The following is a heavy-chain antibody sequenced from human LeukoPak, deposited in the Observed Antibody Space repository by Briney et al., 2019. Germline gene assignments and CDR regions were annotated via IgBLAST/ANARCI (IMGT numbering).Heavy chain of an antibody. Sequence: PGGSLRLSCAASGFTFSSYAMSWVRQAPGKGLGWVSGISGAGGSTYYADSVKGRFTFSRDNSKDTLYLQMNSLRAEDTAIYYCVKLRTGTATNFDYWGQGTLVTVSS. CDR3: VKLRTGTATNFDY. V-gene: IGHV3-23*01. CDR2: ISGAGGST. J-gene: IGHJ4*02. CDR1: GFTFSSYA. D-gene: IGHD1-1*01.